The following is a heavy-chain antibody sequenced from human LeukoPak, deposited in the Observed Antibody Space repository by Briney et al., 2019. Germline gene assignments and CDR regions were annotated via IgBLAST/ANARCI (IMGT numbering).Heavy chain of an antibody. J-gene: IGHJ4*02. CDR3: ARVHCSSTSCYRGHFDY. Sequence: GGSLRLSCAASGFTFSDYYMSWIRQAPGKGLEWVSYISSSGSTIYYADSVKGRFTISRDNAKSSLYLQMNSLRAEDTAVYYCARVHCSSTSCYRGHFDYWGQGTLVTVSS. D-gene: IGHD2-2*02. CDR2: ISSSGSTI. CDR1: GFTFSDYY. V-gene: IGHV3-11*01.